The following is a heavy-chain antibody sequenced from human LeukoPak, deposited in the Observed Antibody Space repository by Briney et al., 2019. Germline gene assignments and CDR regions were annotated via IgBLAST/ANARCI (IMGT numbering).Heavy chain of an antibody. CDR3: ARGGSLVRGLIDY. CDR1: GYSFSTNW. V-gene: IGHV5-51*01. CDR2: IYPADSDT. Sequence: GESLKISCKGSGYSFSTNWIAWVRQTPGKGLEWMGIIYPADSDTRYSPSFQGQVTISADKSISTAYLQWSSLKASDTAMYYCARGGSLVRGLIDYWGQGTLVTVSS. D-gene: IGHD3-10*01. J-gene: IGHJ4*02.